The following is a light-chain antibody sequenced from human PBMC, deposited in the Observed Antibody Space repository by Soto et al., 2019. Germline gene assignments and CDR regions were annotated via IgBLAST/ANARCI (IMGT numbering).Light chain of an antibody. CDR2: ELT. J-gene: IGLJ3*02. CDR1: SY. Sequence: QSVLTQPPSASGSPGQSVTISCTATSYVSWYQQHPGKAPRLIIYELTKRPSGVPDRFSGSTSGNTASLTVSGLQADDEADYYCASYAGNIWVFGGGTQLTVL. CDR3: ASYAGNIWV. V-gene: IGLV2-8*01.